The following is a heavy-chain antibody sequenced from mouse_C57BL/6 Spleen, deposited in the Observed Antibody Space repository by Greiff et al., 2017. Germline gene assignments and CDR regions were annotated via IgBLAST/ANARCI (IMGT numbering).Heavy chain of an antibody. CDR3: ARCYDGYYDYAMDY. D-gene: IGHD2-3*01. CDR2: ISSGSSTI. CDR1: GFTFSDYG. J-gene: IGHJ4*01. Sequence: EVQRVESGGGLVKPGGSLKLSCAASGFTFSDYGMHWVRQAPEKGLEWVAYISSGSSTIYYADTVKGRFTISRDNAKNTLFLQMTSLRSEDTAMYYCARCYDGYYDYAMDYWGQGTSVTVSS. V-gene: IGHV5-17*01.